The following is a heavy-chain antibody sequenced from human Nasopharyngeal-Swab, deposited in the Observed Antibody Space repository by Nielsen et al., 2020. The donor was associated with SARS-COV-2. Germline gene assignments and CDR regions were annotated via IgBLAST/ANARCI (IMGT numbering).Heavy chain of an antibody. CDR2: ISAYNGNT. CDR3: ASPTYCSSTSCSYGMDV. V-gene: IGHV1-18*01. CDR1: GYTFTSYG. J-gene: IGHJ6*02. D-gene: IGHD2-2*01. Sequence: ASVKVSCKASGYTFTSYGISWVRQAPGQGLEWMGWISAYNGNTNYAQKLQGRVTMTTDTSTSTAYMGLRSLRSDDTAVYYCASPTYCSSTSCSYGMDVWGQGTTVTVSS.